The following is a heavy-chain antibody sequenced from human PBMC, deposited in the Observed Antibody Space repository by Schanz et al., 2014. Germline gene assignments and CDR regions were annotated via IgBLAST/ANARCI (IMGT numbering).Heavy chain of an antibody. CDR2: IYYTGST. Sequence: QVQLQESGPGLVKPSETLSLTCTVSGGSISSYYWNWIRQPPGKGLEWIGYIYYTGSTNNNPSLPSRVTMSVDTSTNQFSLRLASVTAADTALYYCARVISPHRGAASWLDPWGQGTLVTVSS. J-gene: IGHJ5*02. CDR1: GGSISSYY. V-gene: IGHV4-59*01. CDR3: ARVISPHRGAASWLDP. D-gene: IGHD2-15*01.